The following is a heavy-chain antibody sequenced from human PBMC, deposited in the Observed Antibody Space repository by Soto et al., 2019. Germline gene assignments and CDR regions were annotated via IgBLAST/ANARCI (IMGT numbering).Heavy chain of an antibody. J-gene: IGHJ4*02. CDR2: IYHSGST. CDR1: SGSISSSNW. Sequence: QVQLQESGPGLVKPSGTLSLTCAVSSGSISSSNWWSWVRQTPGKGLEWIGEIYHSGSTNYNPSPNRRVTISVDKSKNQFSLKLSSVTAAATAVYYGASVRYGDLFDSWGQGTLVTVSS. CDR3: ASVRYGDLFDS. V-gene: IGHV4-4*02. D-gene: IGHD4-17*01.